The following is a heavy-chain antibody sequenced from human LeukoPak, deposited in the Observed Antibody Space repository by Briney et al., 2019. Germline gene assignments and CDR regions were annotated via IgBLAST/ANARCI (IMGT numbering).Heavy chain of an antibody. CDR2: IKQGGSEK. V-gene: IGHV3-7*01. CDR1: GFTFSSYW. CDR3: TRVLVVVVNGFDY. D-gene: IGHD3-22*01. J-gene: IGHJ4*02. Sequence: PGGSLRLSCAASGFTFSSYWMSWVRQAPGKGLEWVANIKQGGSEKFYVDSVKGRFTISRDNAKNSLYLQMNSLRAEDTPVYYCTRVLVVVVNGFDYWGQGTLVTVSS.